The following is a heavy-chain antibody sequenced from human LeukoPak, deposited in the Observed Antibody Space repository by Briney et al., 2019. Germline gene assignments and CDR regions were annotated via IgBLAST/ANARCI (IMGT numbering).Heavy chain of an antibody. CDR2: ISGSGGST. CDR3: AKEAGGGRYLDWLLSAPFDY. D-gene: IGHD3-9*01. Sequence: PGGSLRLSCAASGFTFSSYAMSWVRQAPGKGLEWVSAISGSGGSTYYADSVKGRFTISRDNSKNTLYLQMNSLRAEDTAVYYCAKEAGGGRYLDWLLSAPFDYWGQGTLVTVSS. CDR1: GFTFSSYA. V-gene: IGHV3-23*01. J-gene: IGHJ4*02.